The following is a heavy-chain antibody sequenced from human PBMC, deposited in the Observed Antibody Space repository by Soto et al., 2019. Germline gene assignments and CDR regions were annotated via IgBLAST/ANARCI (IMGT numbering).Heavy chain of an antibody. CDR2: INHSGST. CDR1: GGSFSGYY. D-gene: IGHD6-13*01. J-gene: IGHJ4*02. CDR3: ARRCAAGTTTINTAVDY. Sequence: PSETLSLTCAVYGGSFSGYYWSWIRQPPGKGLEWIGEINHSGSTNYNPSLKSRVTISVDTSKNQFSLKLSSVTAADTAVYYCARRCAAGTTTINTAVDYWGQGTLVTVSS. V-gene: IGHV4-34*01.